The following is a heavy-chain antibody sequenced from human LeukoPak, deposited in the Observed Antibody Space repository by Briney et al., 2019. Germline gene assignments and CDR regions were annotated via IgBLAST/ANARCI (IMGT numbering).Heavy chain of an antibody. D-gene: IGHD3-22*01. J-gene: IGHJ4*02. CDR2: ISYNGGRK. CDR3: ARQEARNYYYEGLDY. V-gene: IGHV3-30*04. CDR1: GFIFSGYA. Sequence: TGGSLRLSCVASGFIFSGYAIHGVRQAPGKGGEGVALISYNGGRKDYADSVKGRFTIDRDNSKNTVYLQMNSLRPDDTAIYFCARQEARNYYYEGLDYWGQGNLVTVSS.